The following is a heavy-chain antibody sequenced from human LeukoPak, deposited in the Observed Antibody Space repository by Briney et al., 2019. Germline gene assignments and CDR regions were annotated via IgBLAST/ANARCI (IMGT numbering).Heavy chain of an antibody. CDR3: AMGRQLDY. Sequence: GGSLRLSCAASGFTFSSYSMNWVRQVPGKGLEWVSYISSSRTTIYYADSVKGRFTISRDNSKNTLYLQMNSLRAEDTAVYYCAMGRQLDYWGQGTLVTASS. V-gene: IGHV3-48*01. J-gene: IGHJ4*02. CDR1: GFTFSSYS. CDR2: ISSSRTTI.